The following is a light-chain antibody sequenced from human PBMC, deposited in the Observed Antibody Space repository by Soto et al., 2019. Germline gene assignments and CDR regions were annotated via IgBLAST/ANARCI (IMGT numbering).Light chain of an antibody. CDR3: GTWDSSLSAVV. Sequence: QSVLTQPPSVSAAPGQKVTISCSGSSSNIGNNYVSWYQQLPGTAPKLLIYENNKRPSGIPDRFSGSKSGTSATLGITGLQTGDEADYYCGTWDSSLSAVVFGGGTKVTFL. CDR1: SSNIGNNY. J-gene: IGLJ2*01. V-gene: IGLV1-51*02. CDR2: ENN.